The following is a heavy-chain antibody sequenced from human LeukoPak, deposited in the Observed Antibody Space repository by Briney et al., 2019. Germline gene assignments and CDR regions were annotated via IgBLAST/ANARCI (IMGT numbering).Heavy chain of an antibody. Sequence: SETLSLTCTVSGGSVSSGSYYWSWIRQLPGKGLEWIGYIYYSGSTNYNPSLKSRVTISVDTSKNQFSLKLSSVTAADTAVYYCARAPGLGYCSGGSCYSRYFDYWGQGTLVTVSS. CDR1: GGSVSSGSYY. J-gene: IGHJ4*02. D-gene: IGHD2-15*01. CDR3: ARAPGLGYCSGGSCYSRYFDY. V-gene: IGHV4-61*01. CDR2: IYYSGST.